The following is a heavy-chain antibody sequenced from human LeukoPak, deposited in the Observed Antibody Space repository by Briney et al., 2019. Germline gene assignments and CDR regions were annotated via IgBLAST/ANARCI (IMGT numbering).Heavy chain of an antibody. J-gene: IGHJ4*02. CDR1: GGAITNYY. CDR3: AKDRGIAVVLDY. V-gene: IGHV4-59*01. Sequence: SETLSLTCGVSGGAITNYYWNWIRQAPGKGLEWLGYIYYTGSTTYNPSVKSRITISLDTSKKQISLKLRSVTAADTAVYYCAKDRGIAVVLDYWGQGTLVTVSS. CDR2: IYYTGST. D-gene: IGHD6-19*01.